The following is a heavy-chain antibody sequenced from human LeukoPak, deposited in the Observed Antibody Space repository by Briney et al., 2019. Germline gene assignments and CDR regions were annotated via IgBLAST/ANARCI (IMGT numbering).Heavy chain of an antibody. J-gene: IGHJ4*02. CDR1: GFTFDDCA. Sequence: SGGSLRLSCAASGFTFDDCAMHWVRQAPGKGLEWVSGISWNSGSIGYADSVKGRFTISRDNAKNSLYLQMNSLRAEDTALYYCAKGSFYYDSSGYYYDYFDYWGQGTLVTVSS. V-gene: IGHV3-9*01. D-gene: IGHD3-22*01. CDR3: AKGSFYYDSSGYYYDYFDY. CDR2: ISWNSGSI.